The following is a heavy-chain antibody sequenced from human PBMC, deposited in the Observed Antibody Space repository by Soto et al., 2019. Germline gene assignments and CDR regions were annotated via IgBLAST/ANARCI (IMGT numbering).Heavy chain of an antibody. V-gene: IGHV1-3*01. CDR2: INAGDGNT. D-gene: IGHD6-19*01. CDR1: GYTFTGYA. Sequence: ASVKVSCKASGYTFTGYAMHWVRQAPGQRLEWMGWINAGDGNTKYSQKFQGRVTITRDTSASTAYMDLSSLRSEDTAVYYCARAVAVPADFDFWGQGTLVTVSS. J-gene: IGHJ4*02. CDR3: ARAVAVPADFDF.